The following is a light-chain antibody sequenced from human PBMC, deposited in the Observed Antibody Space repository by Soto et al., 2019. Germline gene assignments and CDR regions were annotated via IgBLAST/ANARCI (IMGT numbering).Light chain of an antibody. Sequence: DIQMTQSPSTLSASVGDRVTITCRSSQSISSWLAWYQQKPGKAPKLLIYDASSLESGVPSRFSGSGSGTEFTLTISSLQPDDFATYYCQQYNSYWWTFGQGTKV. CDR2: DAS. V-gene: IGKV1-5*01. CDR1: QSISSW. CDR3: QQYNSYWWT. J-gene: IGKJ1*01.